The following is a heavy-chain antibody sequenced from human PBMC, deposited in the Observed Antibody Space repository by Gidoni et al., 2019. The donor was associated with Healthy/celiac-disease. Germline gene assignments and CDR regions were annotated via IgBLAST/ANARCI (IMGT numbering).Heavy chain of an antibody. Sequence: QVQLQESGPGLVKPSETLSLTCGFSGSSLGRGYYGGWIRQPPGKGLEWIGSIHHSGSTYYNRSLKSRVTISVDTSKNQFSLKLSSGTAADTAVYYCATLTGLQPSGSIFDYGGQGTLATVSS. D-gene: IGHD2-21*02. CDR2: IHHSGST. J-gene: IGHJ4*02. CDR1: GSSLGRGYY. V-gene: IGHV4-38-2*01. CDR3: ATLTGLQPSGSIFDY.